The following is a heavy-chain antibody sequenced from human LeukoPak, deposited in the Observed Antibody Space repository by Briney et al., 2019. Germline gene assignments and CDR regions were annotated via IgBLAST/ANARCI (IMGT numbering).Heavy chain of an antibody. V-gene: IGHV2-70*11. J-gene: IGHJ6*02. D-gene: IGHD2-15*01. Sequence: SGPALVKPTQTLTLTCTFSGFSLGTSGMCVSWIRQPPGKALEWLARIDWDDDKYYSTSLKTRLTISKDTSKNQVVLTMTNMDPVDTATYYCARIPRDGYCSGGSCYSYYYYGMDVWGQGTTVTVSS. CDR3: ARIPRDGYCSGGSCYSYYYYGMDV. CDR1: GFSLGTSGMC. CDR2: IDWDDDK.